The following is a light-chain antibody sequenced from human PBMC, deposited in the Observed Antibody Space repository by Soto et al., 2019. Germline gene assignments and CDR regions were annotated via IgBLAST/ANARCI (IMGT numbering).Light chain of an antibody. CDR3: QQIYDTVAIT. CDR2: VAS. CDR1: QRISTY. Sequence: DIQLTQSPSSLSASVGDRVTITCRASQRISTYLNWYQQKPGQAPKLLIYVASLLQSGVPSRFSGSGSGTDFTLTISGLQPEDFATYYCQQIYDTVAITFGQGTSREIK. V-gene: IGKV1-39*01. J-gene: IGKJ5*01.